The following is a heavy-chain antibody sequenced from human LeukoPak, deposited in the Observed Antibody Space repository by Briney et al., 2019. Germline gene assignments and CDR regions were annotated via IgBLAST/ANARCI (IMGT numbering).Heavy chain of an antibody. CDR1: GGSISSYY. CDR3: ARLPGIAAAGPAFDI. CDR2: IYYSGST. Sequence: SETLSLTCTVSGGSISSYYWSWIRQPPGKGLERIGYIYYSGSTNYNPSLKSRVTISVDTSKNQFSLELSSVTAADTAVYYCARLPGIAAAGPAFDIWGQGTMVTVFS. J-gene: IGHJ3*02. D-gene: IGHD6-13*01. V-gene: IGHV4-59*08.